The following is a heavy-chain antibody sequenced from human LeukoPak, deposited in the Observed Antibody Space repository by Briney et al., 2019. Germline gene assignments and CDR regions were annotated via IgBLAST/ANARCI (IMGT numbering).Heavy chain of an antibody. Sequence: SETLSLTCTVSGGSISSSSYYWGWIRQPPGKGLEWIGSIYYSATTYYNPSLKSRVTISVDKSKNQFSLKLSSVTAADTAVYYCARASVVGATTCDYWGQGTLVTVSS. D-gene: IGHD1-26*01. CDR2: IYYSATT. CDR1: GGSISSSSYY. CDR3: ARASVVGATTCDY. V-gene: IGHV4-39*07. J-gene: IGHJ4*02.